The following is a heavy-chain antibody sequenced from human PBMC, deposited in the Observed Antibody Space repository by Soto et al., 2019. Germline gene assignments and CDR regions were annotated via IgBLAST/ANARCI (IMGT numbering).Heavy chain of an antibody. Sequence: EVQLVESGGGLVQPGGSLRLSCAASGFTFSTFWMSWVRQAPGKGLEWVATIKQDGSDKYYVDSVKGRFTISRDNTKKSLYLQMNSLRAEDTAVYYCASRYLEYCTSASCSEPYDWWGQGTLVTVSS. CDR1: GFTFSTFW. CDR2: IKQDGSDK. V-gene: IGHV3-7*05. J-gene: IGHJ4*02. CDR3: ASRYLEYCTSASCSEPYDW. D-gene: IGHD2-2*01.